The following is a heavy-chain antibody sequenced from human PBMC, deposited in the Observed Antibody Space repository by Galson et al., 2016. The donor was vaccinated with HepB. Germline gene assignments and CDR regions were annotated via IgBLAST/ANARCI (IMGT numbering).Heavy chain of an antibody. CDR1: GFSVSSNY. CDR3: ARDDSRNFYYFYYRMDV. J-gene: IGHJ6*04. Sequence: SLRLSCAASGFSVSSNYMSWVRQAPGKGLEWVSVIYSGGGAYYADSVKGRFTISIHNSKNTVYLQMNSLRAEDTAVYYCARDDSRNFYYFYYRMDVWGKGTTVTVAS. D-gene: IGHD1-7*01. V-gene: IGHV3-53*04. CDR2: IYSGGGA.